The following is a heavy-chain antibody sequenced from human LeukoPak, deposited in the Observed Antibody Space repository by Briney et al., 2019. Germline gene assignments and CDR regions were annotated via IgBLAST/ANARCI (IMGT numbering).Heavy chain of an antibody. D-gene: IGHD6-19*01. J-gene: IGHJ5*02. CDR1: GGSISSSSYY. V-gene: IGHV4-61*01. CDR2: IYYSGST. CDR3: ARDRAVAGLRIFDP. Sequence: SETLSLTCTVSGGSISSSSYYWGWIRQPPGKGLEWIGYIYYSGSTNYNPSLKSRVTISVDTSKNQFSLKLSSVTAADTAVYYCARDRAVAGLRIFDPWGQGTLVTVSS.